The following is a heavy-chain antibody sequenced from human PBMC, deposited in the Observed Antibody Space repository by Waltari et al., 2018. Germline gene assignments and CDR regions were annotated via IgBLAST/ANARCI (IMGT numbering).Heavy chain of an antibody. J-gene: IGHJ6*02. CDR1: GYTFTSYD. CDR3: ARGYSSSWYHYYYYYGMDV. Sequence: QVQLVQSGAEVKKPGASVKVSCKASGYTFTSYDINWVRQATGQGLEGTVWMYPNSGNTGYEQKCQGRVTMSRNTSISTAYMELSSLRSEDTAVYYCARGYSSSWYHYYYYYGMDVWGQGTTVTVSS. V-gene: IGHV1-8*01. D-gene: IGHD6-13*01. CDR2: MYPNSGNT.